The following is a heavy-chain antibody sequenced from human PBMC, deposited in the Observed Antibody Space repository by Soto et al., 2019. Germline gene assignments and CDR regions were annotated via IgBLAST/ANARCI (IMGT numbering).Heavy chain of an antibody. V-gene: IGHV3-64*01. J-gene: IGHJ2*01. CDR1: GFTFSSYA. CDR3: ARRTPGWYFDL. CDR2: ISGNGGST. Sequence: EVQLVESGGGLVQPGGSLRLSCAASGFTFSSYAMHWLRQAPGKGLEYVSAISGNGGSTYYANSVKGRFTISRDNSKNTLYLQMGSLRAEDMAVYYCARRTPGWYFDLWGRGTLVTVSS.